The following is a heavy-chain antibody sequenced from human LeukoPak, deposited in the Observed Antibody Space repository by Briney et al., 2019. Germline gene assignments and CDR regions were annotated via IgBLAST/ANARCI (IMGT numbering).Heavy chain of an antibody. Sequence: GGSLRLFCAASGFTFSSYAMHWVRQAPGKGLEWVSSISSSSSYIYYADSVKGRFTISRDNAKNSLYLQMNSLRAEDTAVYYCARDQEYSYGYAYYYYGMDVWGQGTTVTVSS. CDR1: GFTFSSYA. V-gene: IGHV3-21*01. CDR3: ARDQEYSYGYAYYYYGMDV. J-gene: IGHJ6*02. CDR2: ISSSSSYI. D-gene: IGHD5-18*01.